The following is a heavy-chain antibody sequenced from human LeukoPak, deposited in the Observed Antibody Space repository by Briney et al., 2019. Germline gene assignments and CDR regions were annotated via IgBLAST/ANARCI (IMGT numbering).Heavy chain of an antibody. V-gene: IGHV4-59*01. CDR1: DGSISSYY. CDR2: IYYSGST. D-gene: IGHD5-24*01. Sequence: PSETLSLTCTVSDGSISSYYWSWIRQPPGKGLEWIGYIYYSGSTNYNPSLKSRVTISVDTSKNQFSLKLSSVTAADTAVYYCARNRMATIVHDAYDIWGQGTMATVSS. J-gene: IGHJ3*02. CDR3: ARNRMATIVHDAYDI.